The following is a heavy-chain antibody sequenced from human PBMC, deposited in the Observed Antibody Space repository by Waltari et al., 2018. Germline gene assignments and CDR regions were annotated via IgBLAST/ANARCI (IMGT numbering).Heavy chain of an antibody. Sequence: QVQLQESGPGLVKPSETLSLTCTVSGGSISSYYWSWIRQPPGKGLEWIGYIYYSGSTNYNPSLKSRVTISVDTSKNQFSLKLSSVTAADTAVYYCARHSLMTHCSSTSCYTWGYYYMDVWGKGTTVTISS. CDR3: ARHSLMTHCSSTSCYTWGYYYMDV. CDR2: IYYSGST. D-gene: IGHD2-2*02. V-gene: IGHV4-59*08. CDR1: GGSISSYY. J-gene: IGHJ6*03.